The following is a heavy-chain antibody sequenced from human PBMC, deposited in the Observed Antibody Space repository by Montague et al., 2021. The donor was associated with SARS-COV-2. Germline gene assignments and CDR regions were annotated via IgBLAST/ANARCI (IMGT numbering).Heavy chain of an antibody. CDR1: GFSLSTSGMC. Sequence: VKPTQTLTPTCTFSGFSLSTSGMCVSWIRQPPGKALEWLARIDWDDDKYYSTSLKTRLTISKDTSKNQVVLTMTNMDPVDTATYYCARTYYGGRPFDYWGQGTLVTVSS. CDR3: ARTYYGGRPFDY. J-gene: IGHJ4*02. V-gene: IGHV2-70*11. D-gene: IGHD4-23*01. CDR2: IDWDDDK.